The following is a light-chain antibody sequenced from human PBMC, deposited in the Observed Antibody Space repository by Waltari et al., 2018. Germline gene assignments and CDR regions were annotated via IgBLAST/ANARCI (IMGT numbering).Light chain of an antibody. CDR2: DAS. V-gene: IGKV3-11*01. Sequence: IVLKQSPATLSLSPGDRATLSCRASQSISSYLAWYQQKPGQAPRLLIYDASTRATGIPARFSGSGSVTDFTLTISSLEPEDFAIYYCQQRSKPFTFGPGTKVDMK. CDR3: QQRSKPFT. J-gene: IGKJ3*01. CDR1: QSISSY.